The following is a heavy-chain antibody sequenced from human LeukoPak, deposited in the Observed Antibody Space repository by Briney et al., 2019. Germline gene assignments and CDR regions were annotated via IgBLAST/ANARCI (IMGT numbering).Heavy chain of an antibody. D-gene: IGHD3-10*01. CDR1: GFTFSSYA. CDR2: STGSGGTT. J-gene: IGHJ4*02. Sequence: GGSLRLSCAASGFTFSSYAMTWVRQAPGKGLEWVSASTGSGGTTYYADTVMGRFTISRDNSKNTLYLQMNSLRAEDRAVYYCARYDGGSGPFDYWGQGALVTVSS. V-gene: IGHV3-23*01. CDR3: ARYDGGSGPFDY.